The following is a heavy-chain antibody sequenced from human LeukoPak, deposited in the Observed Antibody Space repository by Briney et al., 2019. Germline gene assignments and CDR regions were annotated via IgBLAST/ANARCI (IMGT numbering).Heavy chain of an antibody. D-gene: IGHD2-2*01. V-gene: IGHV4-38-2*01. J-gene: IGHJ4*02. CDR1: GYSISSGYY. Sequence: SETLSLTCAVSGYSISSGYYWGWIRQPPGKGLEWIGSIYHSGSTYYNPSLKSRVTISVDTSKNQFSLKLSSVTAADTAVYYCARLWSTSYHFDYWGQGTLVTVSS. CDR2: IYHSGST. CDR3: ARLWSTSYHFDY.